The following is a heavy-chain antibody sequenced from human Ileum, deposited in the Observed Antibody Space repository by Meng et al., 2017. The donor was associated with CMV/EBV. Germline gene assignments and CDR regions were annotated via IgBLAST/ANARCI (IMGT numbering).Heavy chain of an antibody. D-gene: IGHD6-19*01. CDR2: INPNSGDT. Sequence: ASVKVSCKASGYIFTGYYMHWVRQAPGQGLEWMGWINPNSGDTNYAQKFQGRVTMTRDTSIRTAYMELSRLRSDDTAVYYCAREVDIAVAGPFDYWGQGTLVTVSS. V-gene: IGHV1-2*02. CDR1: GYIFTGYY. CDR3: AREVDIAVAGPFDY. J-gene: IGHJ4*02.